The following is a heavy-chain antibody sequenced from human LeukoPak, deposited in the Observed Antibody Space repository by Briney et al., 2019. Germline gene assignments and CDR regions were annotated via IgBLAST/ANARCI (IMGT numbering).Heavy chain of an antibody. CDR1: GFTFSSYS. CDR3: ARDRGVGPGENYYGMDV. D-gene: IGHD1-26*01. CDR2: SSSSSSYI. Sequence: GGSLRLSCAASGFTFSSYSMNWVRQAPGKGLEWVSSSSSSSSYIYYADSVKGRFTISRDNAKNSLYLQMNSLRAEDTAVYYCARDRGVGPGENYYGMDVWGQGTTVTVSS. V-gene: IGHV3-21*01. J-gene: IGHJ6*02.